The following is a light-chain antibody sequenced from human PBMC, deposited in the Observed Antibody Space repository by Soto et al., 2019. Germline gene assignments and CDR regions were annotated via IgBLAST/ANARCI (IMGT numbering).Light chain of an antibody. CDR3: QQRSNWWT. Sequence: EIVMTQSPATLSVSPGERATLSCRASQSVSSYLAWYQQKPGQAPRLLIYDASNRATGIPARFSGSGSRTDFTLTISSLEPEDCAVYYCQQRSNWWTFGQGTKVDIK. J-gene: IGKJ1*01. CDR1: QSVSSY. CDR2: DAS. V-gene: IGKV3-11*01.